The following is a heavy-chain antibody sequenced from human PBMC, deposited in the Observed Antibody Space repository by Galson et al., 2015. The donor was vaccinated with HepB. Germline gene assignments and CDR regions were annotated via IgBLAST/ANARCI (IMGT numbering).Heavy chain of an antibody. D-gene: IGHD2-21*02. CDR1: GYNFISYG. J-gene: IGHJ3*02. CDR2: ISAYNGDT. Sequence: SVKVSCKASGYNFISYGISWVRQSPGQGLEWMGWISAYNGDTNYAQKFQGRVTMTTDTSTSTAYMELRSLRSDDTAVYYCARDPRGTAIDASDIWGQGTMLTVSS. V-gene: IGHV1-18*01. CDR3: ARDPRGTAIDASDI.